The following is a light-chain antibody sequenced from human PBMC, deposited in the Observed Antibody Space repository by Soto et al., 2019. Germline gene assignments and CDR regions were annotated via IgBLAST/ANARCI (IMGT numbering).Light chain of an antibody. CDR1: QSISSY. Sequence: DIQMTQSPSTLSASVGDRVTITCGASQSISSYLNWYQQKPGKAPKLLIYDASNLESGVPSRFRGSGSGTEFTLTISSLQPDDFATYYCQQYNSYLLTFGGGTKVDIK. V-gene: IGKV1-5*01. CDR2: DAS. CDR3: QQYNSYLLT. J-gene: IGKJ4*01.